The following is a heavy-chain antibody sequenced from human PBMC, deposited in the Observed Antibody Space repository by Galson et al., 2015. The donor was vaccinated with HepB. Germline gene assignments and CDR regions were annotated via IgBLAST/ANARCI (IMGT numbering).Heavy chain of an antibody. J-gene: IGHJ4*02. Sequence: SLRPSCSASGVTCRSFGIHWVRQAPGEGLEWVALICAAGTNTYYAHSAKRRFTIPRDNTKNTLNLQMNGLSAEDTAVYYCAREAPGAAPAALDYWGQGTLVTVSS. CDR2: ICAAGTNT. CDR1: GVTCRSFG. D-gene: IGHD6-25*01. V-gene: IGHV3-33*08. CDR3: AREAPGAAPAALDY.